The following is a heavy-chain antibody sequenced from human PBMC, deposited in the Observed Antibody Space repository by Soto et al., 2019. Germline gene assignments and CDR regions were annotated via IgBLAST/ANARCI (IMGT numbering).Heavy chain of an antibody. CDR1: GFTFSSYA. CDR3: AKLEAISPPRREYYYDSSGPPGS. CDR2: ISGSGGST. Sequence: GGSLRLSCAASGFTFSSYAMSWVRQAPGKGLEWVSAISGSGGSTYYADSVKGRFTISRDNSKNTLYLQMNSLRAEDTAVYYCAKLEAISPPRREYYYDSSGPPGSWGQGTLVTVSS. J-gene: IGHJ5*02. V-gene: IGHV3-23*01. D-gene: IGHD3-22*01.